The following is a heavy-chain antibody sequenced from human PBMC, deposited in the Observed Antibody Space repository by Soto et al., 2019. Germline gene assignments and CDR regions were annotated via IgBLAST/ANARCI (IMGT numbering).Heavy chain of an antibody. J-gene: IGHJ4*02. CDR3: AGPVDGKFDY. Sequence: PPETLSLTCTVSGGSISSSSYYWGWIRQPPGKGLEWIGSIYYSGSTYYNPSLKSPVTISVDTSKNQFYLKLSSVTAADTAVYYCAGPVDGKFDYWGQGTLVTVSS. D-gene: IGHD2-15*01. CDR1: GGSISSSSYY. CDR2: IYYSGST. V-gene: IGHV4-39*01.